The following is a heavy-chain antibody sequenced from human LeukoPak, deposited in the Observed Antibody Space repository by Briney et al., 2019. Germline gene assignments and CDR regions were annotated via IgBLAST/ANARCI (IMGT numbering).Heavy chain of an antibody. Sequence: SETLSLTRTVSGGFINSYYWSWIRQPPGKGLEWIGYIYYSGSTIYSPSLTSRVTISVDRTKNQFALKLSSVTAADTAVYYCARRNADDAFDIWGQGTMVTVSS. CDR1: GGFINSYY. J-gene: IGHJ3*02. CDR3: ARRNADDAFDI. V-gene: IGHV4-59*08. CDR2: IYYSGST.